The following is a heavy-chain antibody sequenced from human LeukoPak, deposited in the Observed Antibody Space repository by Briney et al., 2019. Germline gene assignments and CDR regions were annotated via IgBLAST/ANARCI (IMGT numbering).Heavy chain of an antibody. J-gene: IGHJ4*02. Sequence: ASVKVSCKASGGTFSSYAISWVRQAPGQGLEWMGGIIPIFGTANYAQNLQGRVTMTTDTSTSTAYMELSSLRSEDTAVYYCARVGGYSSGWLDYWGQGTLVTVSS. V-gene: IGHV1-69*05. CDR1: GGTFSSYA. D-gene: IGHD6-19*01. CDR3: ARVGGYSSGWLDY. CDR2: IIPIFGTA.